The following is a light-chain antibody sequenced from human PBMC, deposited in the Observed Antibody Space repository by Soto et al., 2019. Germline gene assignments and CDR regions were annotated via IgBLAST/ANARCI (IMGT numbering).Light chain of an antibody. J-gene: IGLJ1*01. Sequence: SYELTQPPSVSVAPEKTARLTCGGDNIGSKRVHWYRQKPGQAPVLVIYYDSDRPSRIPERFSGSNSGNTATLTINRVEAGDEADDYCQVWDITTDHYVFGTGTKVTVL. CDR3: QVWDITTDHYV. CDR1: NIGSKR. V-gene: IGLV3-21*04. CDR2: YDS.